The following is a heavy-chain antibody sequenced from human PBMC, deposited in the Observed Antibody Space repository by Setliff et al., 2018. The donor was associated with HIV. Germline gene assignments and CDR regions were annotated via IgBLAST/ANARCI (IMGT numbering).Heavy chain of an antibody. D-gene: IGHD1-26*01. CDR3: ARAAYSGTYLWEPATDL. J-gene: IGHJ2*01. V-gene: IGHV4-39*01. CDR1: GGSISRRDYC. CDR2: VYYTWNT. Sequence: SETLSLTCTVSGGSISRRDYCWGWIRQPPGKGLEWIGSVYYTWNTYYNPSLKSRVTVSVDTSKNQFSLKLSSVTAADTAVYYCARAAYSGTYLWEPATDLWGRGTLVTVSS.